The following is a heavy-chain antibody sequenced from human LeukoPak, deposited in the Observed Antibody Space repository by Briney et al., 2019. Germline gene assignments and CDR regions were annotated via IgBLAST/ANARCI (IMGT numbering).Heavy chain of an antibody. CDR3: ANSREYSYGFDY. V-gene: IGHV3-23*01. D-gene: IGHD5-18*01. CDR2: ISDYE. Sequence: PGGSLRLSCVASGFSFNNFAMTWVRQAPGKGLEWVSTISDYEHYADSVRGRFAISRDNSKSSLYLQMNSLRAEDTAVYYCANSREYSYGFDYWGQGTLVTVSS. J-gene: IGHJ4*02. CDR1: GFSFNNFA.